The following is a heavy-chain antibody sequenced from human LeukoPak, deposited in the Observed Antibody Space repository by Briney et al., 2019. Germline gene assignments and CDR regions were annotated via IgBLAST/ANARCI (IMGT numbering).Heavy chain of an antibody. D-gene: IGHD7-27*01. Sequence: SETLSLTCTVSGGSLSSNYWSWIRQPPGKGLEWIGYINTSGSTNYNPSLKSRVSISLDTSRNQFSLKLTSVTAADTAVYYCARRGNWGFFDYWGQGILVSVSS. V-gene: IGHV4-4*09. CDR1: GGSLSSNY. CDR2: INTSGST. J-gene: IGHJ4*03. CDR3: ARRGNWGFFDY.